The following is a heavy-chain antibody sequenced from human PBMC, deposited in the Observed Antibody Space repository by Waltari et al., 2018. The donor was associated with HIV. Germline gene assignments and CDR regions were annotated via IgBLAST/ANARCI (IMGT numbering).Heavy chain of an antibody. D-gene: IGHD5-12*01. V-gene: IGHV4-39*01. CDR1: GGSIRSTSNN. CDR2: VYYSGNT. Sequence: QLKLQESGPGLANPSETLSLTCLVSGGSIRSTSNNWAWIRQPPGQGLEGIGSVYYSGNTYYRPSLKSRVTISVDTSKNQFSLRLGSVTAADTAVYYCARRYSGYGGRHPWFDPWGQGTLVTVSS. CDR3: ARRYSGYGGRHPWFDP. J-gene: IGHJ5*02.